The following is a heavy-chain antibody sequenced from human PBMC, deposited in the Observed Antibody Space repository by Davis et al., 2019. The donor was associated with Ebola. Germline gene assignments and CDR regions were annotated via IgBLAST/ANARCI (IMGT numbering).Heavy chain of an antibody. Sequence: GESLKISCAASGFTFSSYSMNWVRQAPGKGLEWVSSISSSSSYIYYADSVKGRFTISRDNAKNSLYLQMNSLRAEDTAVYYCARDLGRFGELLTSNYYYYYGMDVWVKGTTVTVSS. CDR1: GFTFSSYS. D-gene: IGHD3-10*01. CDR3: ARDLGRFGELLTSNYYYYYGMDV. V-gene: IGHV3-21*01. J-gene: IGHJ6*04. CDR2: ISSSSSYI.